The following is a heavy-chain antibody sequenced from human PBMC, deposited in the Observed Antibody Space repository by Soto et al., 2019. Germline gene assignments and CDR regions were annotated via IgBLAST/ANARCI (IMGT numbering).Heavy chain of an antibody. J-gene: IGHJ4*02. CDR1: GYSVSSDSY. CDR2: MYHGGTT. Sequence: KPSETLSLTCLVSGYSVSSDSYWAWIRQSPGKGLEWIVSMYHGGTTFYNPSLKSRVTMSMDTSKNQFSLKLRSVTDADTAIYYCARVHVMVVAGSTFDYWGQGIPVTVS. CDR3: ARVHVMVVAGSTFDY. V-gene: IGHV4-38-2*01. D-gene: IGHD2-15*01.